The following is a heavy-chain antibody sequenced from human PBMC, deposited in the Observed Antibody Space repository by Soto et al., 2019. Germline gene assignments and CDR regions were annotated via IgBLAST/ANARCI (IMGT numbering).Heavy chain of an antibody. CDR2: IYHSGST. J-gene: IGHJ6*02. V-gene: IGHV4-4*02. CDR3: ARRGSIAAGSYYYYGMDV. CDR1: GGSISSSNW. Sequence: SETLSLTCAVSGGSISSSNWWSWVRQPPGKGLEWIGEIYHSGSTNYNPSLKSRVTISVDKSKNQFSLKLSSVTAADTAVYYYARRGSIAAGSYYYYGMDVWGQGTTVTVSS. D-gene: IGHD6-6*01.